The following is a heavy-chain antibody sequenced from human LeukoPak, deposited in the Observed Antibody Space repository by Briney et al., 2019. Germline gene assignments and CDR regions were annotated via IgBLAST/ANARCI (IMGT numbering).Heavy chain of an antibody. CDR2: IYHSGST. D-gene: IGHD3-22*01. J-gene: IGHJ2*01. CDR1: GGSISSYY. V-gene: IGHV4-59*12. CDR3: ARGPYYYDSSGYKPNWYFDL. Sequence: SETLSLTCTVSGGSISSYYWSWIRQPPGKGLEWIGYIYHSGSTYYNPSLKSRVTISVDRSKNQFSLKLSSVTAADTAVYYCARGPYYYDSSGYKPNWYFDLWGRGTLVTVSS.